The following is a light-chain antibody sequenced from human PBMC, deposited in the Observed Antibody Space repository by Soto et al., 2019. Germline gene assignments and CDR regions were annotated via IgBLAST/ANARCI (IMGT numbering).Light chain of an antibody. CDR3: ALLMGNGISV. CDR2: GTS. CDR1: SGSVSSANN. V-gene: IGLV8-61*01. J-gene: IGLJ1*01. Sequence: QTVVTQESSFSVSPGGTVTLTCGLISGSVSSANNPNWYQQTPGQAPRTLIYGTSTRSSGVPDRFSGSMLGNKAALTITGARADDESDYYCALLMGNGISVFGTGTKVTVL.